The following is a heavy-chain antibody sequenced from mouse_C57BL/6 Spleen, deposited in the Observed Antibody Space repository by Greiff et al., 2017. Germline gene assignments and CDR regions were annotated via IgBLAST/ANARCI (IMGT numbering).Heavy chain of an antibody. J-gene: IGHJ4*01. D-gene: IGHD4-1*01. CDR3: ARRETGNYAMDY. Sequence: VQLQQPGAELVKPGASVKMSCKASGYTFTSYWLTWVKQRPGQGLEWIGDIYPGSGSTNYNGKFKSKATLTVDTSSSTAYMQLSSLTSEDSAVYYCARRETGNYAMDYWGQGTSVTVSS. CDR2: IYPGSGST. CDR1: GYTFTSYW. V-gene: IGHV1-55*01.